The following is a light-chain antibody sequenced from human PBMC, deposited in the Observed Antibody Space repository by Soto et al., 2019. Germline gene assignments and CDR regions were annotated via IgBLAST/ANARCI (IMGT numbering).Light chain of an antibody. V-gene: IGKV3-20*01. Sequence: EIVLTQSPGTLSLAPWERATLSCRASQSVDTNYLAWYQQKPGQAPRLLIYGASSRATGIPDRFRGSGSGTDFTLTISRLEPEDFAVYYCQQYGSSPITFGQGTRLEIK. J-gene: IGKJ5*01. CDR2: GAS. CDR1: QSVDTNY. CDR3: QQYGSSPIT.